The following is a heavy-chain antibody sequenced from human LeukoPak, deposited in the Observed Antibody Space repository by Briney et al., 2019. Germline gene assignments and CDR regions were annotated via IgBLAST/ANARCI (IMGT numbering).Heavy chain of an antibody. Sequence: SETLSLTWAVSGGSISSGGYSWSWIRQPPGKGLEWIGYICHSGSTYYNPSLKSRVTISVDRSKNQFSLKLSSVTAADTAVYYCARGQTMVRGGRMVWFDPWGQGTLVTVSS. CDR1: GGSISSGGYS. V-gene: IGHV4-30-2*01. CDR2: ICHSGST. CDR3: ARGQTMVRGGRMVWFDP. J-gene: IGHJ5*02. D-gene: IGHD3-10*01.